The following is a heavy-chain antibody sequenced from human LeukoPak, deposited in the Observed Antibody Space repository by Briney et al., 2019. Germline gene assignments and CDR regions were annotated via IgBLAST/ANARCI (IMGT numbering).Heavy chain of an antibody. CDR3: ARERYSSSWYGIDY. Sequence: VASVKVSCKASGYTFTGYYMHWVRQAPGQGLEWMGWTNPNSGGTNYAQKFQGRVTMTRDTSISTAYMELSRLRSDDTAVYYCARERYSSSWYGIDYWGQGTLVTVSS. CDR1: GYTFTGYY. V-gene: IGHV1-2*02. J-gene: IGHJ4*02. D-gene: IGHD6-13*01. CDR2: TNPNSGGT.